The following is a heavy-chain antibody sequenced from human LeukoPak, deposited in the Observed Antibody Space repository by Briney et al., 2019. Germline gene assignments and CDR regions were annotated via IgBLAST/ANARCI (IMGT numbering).Heavy chain of an antibody. CDR3: ARTGYYYDSSGYWEYFQH. CDR2: IYTSGST. CDR1: GGSISSYY. V-gene: IGHV4-4*07. Sequence: SETLSLTCTVSGGSISSYYWSWIRQPAGKGLEWIGRIYTSGSTNYNPSLKSRVTMSVDTSKNQFSLKLSSVTAADTAVYYCARTGYYYDSSGYWEYFQHWGQGTLVTVSS. J-gene: IGHJ1*01. D-gene: IGHD3-22*01.